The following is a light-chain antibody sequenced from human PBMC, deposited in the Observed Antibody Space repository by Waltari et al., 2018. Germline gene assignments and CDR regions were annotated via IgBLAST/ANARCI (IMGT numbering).Light chain of an antibody. V-gene: IGKV3-20*01. CDR2: GAS. J-gene: IGKJ3*01. CDR1: QSVSSSS. CDR3: QQYSSLPLT. Sequence: EIVLTQSPGTLSLSPGERATLSWRASQSVSSSSLAWYQQKPGQAPRLLIYGASSRATGIPDRFSGSGSGTDFSLTISRLEPEDFAVYYCQQYSSLPLTFGPGTKVDLK.